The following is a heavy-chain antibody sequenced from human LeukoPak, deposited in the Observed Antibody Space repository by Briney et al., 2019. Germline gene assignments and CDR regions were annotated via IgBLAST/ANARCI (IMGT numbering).Heavy chain of an antibody. CDR2: IYYSGST. V-gene: IGHV4-59*08. CDR1: GGSISSYY. Sequence: PSETLSLTCTVSGGSISSYYWSWIRQPPGKGLEWIGYIYYSGSTNYNPSLKSRVTISVDTSKNQFSLKLSSVTAADTAVYYCARPTVNYDFWSGQSYYFDYWGQGTLVTVSS. CDR3: ARPTVNYDFWSGQSYYFDY. J-gene: IGHJ4*02. D-gene: IGHD3-3*01.